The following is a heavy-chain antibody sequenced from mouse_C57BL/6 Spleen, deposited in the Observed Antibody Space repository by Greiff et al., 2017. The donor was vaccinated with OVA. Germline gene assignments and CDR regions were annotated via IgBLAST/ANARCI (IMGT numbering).Heavy chain of an antibody. D-gene: IGHD2-4*01. V-gene: IGHV1-5*01. J-gene: IGHJ1*03. CDR1: GYTFTSYW. CDR2: IYPGNSDT. CDR3: TMGLRRGGWYFDV. Sequence: EVQLQQSGTVLARPGASVKMSCKTSGYTFTSYWMHWVKQRPGQGLEWIGAIYPGNSDTSYNQKFKGKAKLTAVTSASTAYMELSSLTNEDSAVYDGTMGLRRGGWYFDVWGTGTTVTVSS.